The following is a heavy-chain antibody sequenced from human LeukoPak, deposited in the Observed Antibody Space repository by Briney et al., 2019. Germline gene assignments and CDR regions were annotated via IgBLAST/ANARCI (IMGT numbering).Heavy chain of an antibody. J-gene: IGHJ3*02. D-gene: IGHD6-19*01. CDR3: ARSKGRGSGWSDAFDI. Sequence: ASVKVSCKASGYPFTGYYMHWLRQAPGQGLEWMGWINPNSGGTNYAQKFQGRVTMTRDTSISTAYMELSRLRSDDTAMYYCARSKGRGSGWSDAFDIWGQGTMVTVSS. V-gene: IGHV1-2*02. CDR1: GYPFTGYY. CDR2: INPNSGGT.